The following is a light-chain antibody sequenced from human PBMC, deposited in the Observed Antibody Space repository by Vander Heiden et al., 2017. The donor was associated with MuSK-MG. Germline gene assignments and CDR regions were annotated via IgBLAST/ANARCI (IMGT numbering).Light chain of an antibody. V-gene: IGKV3-20*01. CDR1: QSFRSSY. CDR2: GAS. CDR3: QQNGSSPIT. Sequence: ETVLTQSPGTLSLSPGERATLSCRASQSFRSSYLAWYQQKPGQAPRLLIYGASSRATGIPDRFSGSGSGTDFTLTISRLEPEDFAVYYCQQNGSSPITFGQGTRLEIK. J-gene: IGKJ5*01.